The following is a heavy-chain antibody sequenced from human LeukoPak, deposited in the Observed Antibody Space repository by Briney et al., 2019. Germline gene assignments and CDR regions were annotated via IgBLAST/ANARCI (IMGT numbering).Heavy chain of an antibody. CDR1: GFTFSNYW. D-gene: IGHD3-22*01. J-gene: IGHJ4*02. Sequence: GGSLRLSCAASGFTFSNYWIHWVRQALGKGLVWVSRIDNAGSITTYADSVKGRFTISRDNAENTLYLQMNSLRVEDTAVYYCVRSAFHAGSGNYYDYWGQGTLVTVSS. V-gene: IGHV3-74*03. CDR2: IDNAGSIT. CDR3: VRSAFHAGSGNYYDY.